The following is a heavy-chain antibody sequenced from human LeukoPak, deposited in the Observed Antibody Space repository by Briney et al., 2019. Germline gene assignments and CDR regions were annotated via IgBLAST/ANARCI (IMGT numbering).Heavy chain of an antibody. CDR2: MNPNSGNT. Sequence: ASVKVSCKASGGTFSSYAINWVRQATGQGLEWMGWMNPNSGNTGYAQKFQGRVTITRNTSISTAYMELSSLRSEDTAVYYCARDETQIAPPVLRYFDWLGRDWGQGTLVTVSS. CDR1: GGTFSSYA. CDR3: ARDETQIAPPVLRYFDWLGRD. J-gene: IGHJ4*02. D-gene: IGHD3-9*01. V-gene: IGHV1-8*03.